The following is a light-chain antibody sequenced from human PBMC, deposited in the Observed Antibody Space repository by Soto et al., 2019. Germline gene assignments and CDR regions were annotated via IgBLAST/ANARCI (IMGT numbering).Light chain of an antibody. V-gene: IGKV3-20*01. CDR2: GAS. CDR1: QSVSSNY. Sequence: EIVLTQSPVTLSLSPGEIATLSCSASQSVSSNYLAWYQQKPGQAPRLLIYGASSRATGIPDRFSGSGSGTDFTLTISRLEPEDFAVYYCQQYGSSPPTCGQGTRREIK. J-gene: IGKJ5*01. CDR3: QQYGSSPPT.